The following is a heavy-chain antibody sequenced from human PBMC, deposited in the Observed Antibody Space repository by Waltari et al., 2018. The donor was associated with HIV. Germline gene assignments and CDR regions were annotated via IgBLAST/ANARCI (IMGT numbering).Heavy chain of an antibody. D-gene: IGHD3-22*01. Sequence: HMWEAGDGLLQTAGSRRLSGEGPGLTARSHPSRWGPQAPGKGLEWVSAMSGTGGTGYYADSVGGRFTISRDNAKNTLFLQMDSLRADDTAVYYCAKVYYYDSSTYFLKVPHYDYWGQGTLVTVSS. J-gene: IGHJ4*02. CDR1: GLTARSHP. CDR2: MSGTGGTG. V-gene: IGHV3-23*01. CDR3: AKVYYYDSSTYFLKVPHYDY.